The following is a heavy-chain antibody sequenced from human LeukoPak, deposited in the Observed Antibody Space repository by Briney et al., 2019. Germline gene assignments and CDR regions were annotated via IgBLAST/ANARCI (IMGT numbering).Heavy chain of an antibody. CDR2: ISYDGSNK. J-gene: IGHJ4*02. Sequence: GGSLRLSCAASGFTFSSYGMHWVRQAPGKGLEWVAVISYDGSNKYYADSVKGRFTISRDNSKNTLYLQMNSLRAEDTAVYYCAKDTTAMVTHLDYWGQETLVTVSS. CDR3: AKDTTAMVTHLDY. V-gene: IGHV3-30*18. D-gene: IGHD5-18*01. CDR1: GFTFSSYG.